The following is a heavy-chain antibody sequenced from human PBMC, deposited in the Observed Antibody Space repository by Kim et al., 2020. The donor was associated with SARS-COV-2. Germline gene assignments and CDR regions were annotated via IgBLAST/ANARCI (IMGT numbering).Heavy chain of an antibody. CDR2: INPSASSA. CDR3: TTATTLVRGVVEDH. V-gene: IGHV1-46*03. J-gene: IGHJ4*02. CDR1: GDTFTKYY. D-gene: IGHD3-10*01. Sequence: ASVKVSCKTSGDTFTKYYMQWVRQAPGQGLEWMGIINPSASSASYAQKFQGRLTMTRDTSTSTVYMELSSLKAEDTAVYYCTTATTLVRGVVEDHWGQGTLVVVSS.